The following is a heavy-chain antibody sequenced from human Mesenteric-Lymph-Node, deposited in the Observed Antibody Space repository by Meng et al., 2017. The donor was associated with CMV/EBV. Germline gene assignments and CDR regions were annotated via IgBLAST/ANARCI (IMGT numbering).Heavy chain of an antibody. CDR2: MNPNSGNT. Sequence: ASVKVSCKASGDSFTNYDINWVRQATGQGLEWMGWMNPNSGNTGYAQKFQGRVTITRNTSISTAYMELSSLRSEDTAVYYCARVRTVPAARGSGILARSSSYDTFDIWGQGTMVTVSS. D-gene: IGHD2-2*01. CDR1: GDSFTNYD. CDR3: ARVRTVPAARGSGILARSSSYDTFDI. V-gene: IGHV1-8*03. J-gene: IGHJ3*02.